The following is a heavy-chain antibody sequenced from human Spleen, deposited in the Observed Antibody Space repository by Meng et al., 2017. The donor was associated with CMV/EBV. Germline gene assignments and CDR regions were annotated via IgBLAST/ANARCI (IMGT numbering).Heavy chain of an antibody. D-gene: IGHD6-13*01. CDR1: GGSISSPKW. V-gene: IGHV4-4*02. Sequence: CSGSGGSISSPKWWTWVRQPPGKGLEWIGEIYQSGSTNYNPSLKSRVTMSVDKSNNQFSLKLSSVTAADTAVYYCARINIADSTFDPWGQGSLVTVSS. CDR2: IYQSGST. J-gene: IGHJ5*02. CDR3: ARINIADSTFDP.